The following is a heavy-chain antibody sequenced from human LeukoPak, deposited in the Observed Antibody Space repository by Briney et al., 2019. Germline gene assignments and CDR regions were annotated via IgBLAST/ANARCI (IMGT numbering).Heavy chain of an antibody. Sequence: ASVKVSCKASGYTFTGYYMYWVRQAPGQGLEWMGWINPNSGGTKYAQKFQGRVTMTRDTSISTAYMELSRLRSDDTAVYYCARVHNMEDAFDIWGQGTMVTVSS. D-gene: IGHD2/OR15-2a*01. CDR1: GYTFTGYY. CDR3: ARVHNMEDAFDI. J-gene: IGHJ3*02. V-gene: IGHV1-2*02. CDR2: INPNSGGT.